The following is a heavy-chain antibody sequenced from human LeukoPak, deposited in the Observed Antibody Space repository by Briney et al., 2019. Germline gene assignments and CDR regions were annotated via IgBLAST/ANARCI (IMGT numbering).Heavy chain of an antibody. V-gene: IGHV3-33*01. CDR1: GFTFSSYG. J-gene: IGHJ6*02. CDR3: ARVRSAHYYGMDV. Sequence: PGGSLRLSCAASGFTFSSYGMHWVRQAPGKGLEWVAVIWYDGSNKYYADSVKGRFTISRDNSKNTLYLQMNSLRAEDTAVYYCARVRSAHYYGMDVWGQGTTVTVSS. CDR2: IWYDGSNK.